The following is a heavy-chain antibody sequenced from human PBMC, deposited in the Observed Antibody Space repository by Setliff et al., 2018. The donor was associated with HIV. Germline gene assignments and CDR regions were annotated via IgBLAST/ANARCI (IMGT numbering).Heavy chain of an antibody. CDR1: GFTFSTYG. CDR3: ARDEPTGGIDY. D-gene: IGHD3-16*01. CDR2: INRDGSAE. V-gene: IGHV3-7*01. Sequence: ETLSLTCAASGFTFSTYGMHWVRQAPGKGLEWLANINRDGSAEAYVGSVKGRFSISRDNAKNSLYLQMNSLRAEDTAVYYCARDEPTGGIDYWGQGTLVTVSS. J-gene: IGHJ4*02.